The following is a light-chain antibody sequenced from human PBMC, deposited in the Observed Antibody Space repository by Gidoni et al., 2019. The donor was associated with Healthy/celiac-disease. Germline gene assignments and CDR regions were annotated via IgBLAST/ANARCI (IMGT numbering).Light chain of an antibody. CDR2: DAS. CDR1: QSVSSY. Sequence: VLTQSPATLSLSPGERATLSFRASQSVSSYLAWYQQKPGQAPRLLIYDASNRATGIPARFSGSGSGTDFTLTLSSLEPEDFAVYYCQQRSNWPLTFGGGTKVEIK. CDR3: QQRSNWPLT. J-gene: IGKJ4*01. V-gene: IGKV3-11*01.